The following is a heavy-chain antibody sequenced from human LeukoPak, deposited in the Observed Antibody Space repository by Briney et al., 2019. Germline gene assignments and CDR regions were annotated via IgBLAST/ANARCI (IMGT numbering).Heavy chain of an antibody. CDR3: AKDPGNRVVDCFDY. D-gene: IGHD1-14*01. Sequence: GGSLRLSCAASGFTFSSYSMSWVRQAPGKGLEGVSGISGSGGSTDYADSVKGWFTISRDNSKNTLYLQMTSLRVEDTAVYYCAKDPGNRVVDCFDYWGQGTLVTVSS. J-gene: IGHJ4*02. V-gene: IGHV3-23*01. CDR1: GFTFSSYS. CDR2: ISGSGGST.